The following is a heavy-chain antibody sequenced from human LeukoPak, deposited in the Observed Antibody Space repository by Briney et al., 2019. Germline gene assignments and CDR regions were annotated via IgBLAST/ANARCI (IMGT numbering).Heavy chain of an antibody. CDR1: GYTFTSYD. V-gene: IGHV1-69*05. Sequence: GASVKVSCKASGYTFTSYDINWVRQAPGQGLEWMGRIIPIFGTANYAQKFQGRVTITTDESTSTAYMELSSLRSEDTAVYYCARGVEGGELGMASDYAFDIWGQGTMVTVSS. CDR2: IIPIFGTA. J-gene: IGHJ3*02. CDR3: ARGVEGGELGMASDYAFDI. D-gene: IGHD7-27*01.